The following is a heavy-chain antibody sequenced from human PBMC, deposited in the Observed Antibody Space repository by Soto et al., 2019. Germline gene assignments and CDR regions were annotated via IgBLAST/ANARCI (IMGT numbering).Heavy chain of an antibody. D-gene: IGHD3-3*01. CDR2: LIPIFDTT. V-gene: IGHV1-69*01. Sequence: QVQLVQSGAEVKRPGSSVKVSCKASGGTFSSFAISWVRQAPGQGLEWMGGLIPIFDTTNHAQKFQGRVTIIADESTSTAYMELSSLRFEDTAVYYCARARAERARSYDFWGGSFGAWGQGTLVSVSS. CDR1: GGTFSSFA. J-gene: IGHJ5*02. CDR3: ARARAERARSYDFWGGSFGA.